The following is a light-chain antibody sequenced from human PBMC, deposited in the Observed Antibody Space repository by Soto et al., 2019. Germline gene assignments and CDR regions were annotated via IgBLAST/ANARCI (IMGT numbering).Light chain of an antibody. CDR3: QQRRNWPPIT. J-gene: IGKJ5*01. Sequence: EIVFTHSPATLSLSPGERATRSCRSSQSVSRDLAWYQQKPGQAPRLLIYDASNRATGIPARFSGSGSGTDFTLTISSLEPEDFAVYYCQQRRNWPPITFGQGTRLEIK. CDR1: QSVSRD. V-gene: IGKV3-11*01. CDR2: DAS.